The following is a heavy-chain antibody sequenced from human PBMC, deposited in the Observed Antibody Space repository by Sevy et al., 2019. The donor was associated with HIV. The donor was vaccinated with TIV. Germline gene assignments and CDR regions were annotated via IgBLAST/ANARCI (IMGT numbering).Heavy chain of an antibody. J-gene: IGHJ4*02. CDR3: TTDSKKRRLSALLDY. V-gene: IGHV3-15*01. Sequence: GGCLRLSCAASGFTFSNAWMSWVRQAPGKGLEWVGRIKSKTDGGTTDYAAPVKGRFTISRDRSKNTRYLQMNSLKTEVTAIYYCTTDSKKRRLSALLDYWGQGTLVTVSS. CDR2: IKSKTDGGTT. CDR1: GFTFSNAW.